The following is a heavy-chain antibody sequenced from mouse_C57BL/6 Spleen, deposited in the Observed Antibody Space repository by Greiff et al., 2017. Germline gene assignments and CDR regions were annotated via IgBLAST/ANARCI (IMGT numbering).Heavy chain of an antibody. J-gene: IGHJ4*01. D-gene: IGHD1-1*01. V-gene: IGHV1-81*01. CDR1: GYTFTSYG. Sequence: QVQLQQSGAELARPGASVKLSCKASGYTFTSYGISWVKQRTGQGLEWIGEIYPRSGNIYYNEKFKGKATLPADKSSSTAYMELRSLTSEDSAVYFCAREDFFITTGGYAMDYWGQGTSVTVSS. CDR2: IYPRSGNI. CDR3: AREDFFITTGGYAMDY.